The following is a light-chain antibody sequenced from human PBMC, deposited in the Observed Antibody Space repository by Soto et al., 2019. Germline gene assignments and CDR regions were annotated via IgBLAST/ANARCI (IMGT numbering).Light chain of an antibody. V-gene: IGLV1-47*01. J-gene: IGLJ1*01. CDR3: AAWDDSLSARYV. Sequence: QSVLTQPPSASGTPGQRVTISCSGSSSNIGSNYVYWYQQLPGTTPKLLIYRNNQLPSGVPDRFSGSKSGTSASLAISGLRSEDEADYYCAAWDDSLSARYVFGTGTKLTVL. CDR2: RNN. CDR1: SSNIGSNY.